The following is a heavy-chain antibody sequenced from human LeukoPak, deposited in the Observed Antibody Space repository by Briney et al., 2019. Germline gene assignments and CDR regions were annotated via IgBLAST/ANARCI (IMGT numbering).Heavy chain of an antibody. CDR2: ISSSSSYI. V-gene: IGHV3-21*01. J-gene: IGHJ4*02. D-gene: IGHD6-6*01. CDR3: ASYSCSSMGWYFDY. CDR1: GFTFSSYS. Sequence: PGGSLRLSCAASGFTFSSYSMNWVRQAPGKGLEWVSSISSSSSYIYYADSVKGRFTISRDNAKNTLYLQMNSLRAEDTAVYYCASYSCSSMGWYFDYWGQGTLVTVSS.